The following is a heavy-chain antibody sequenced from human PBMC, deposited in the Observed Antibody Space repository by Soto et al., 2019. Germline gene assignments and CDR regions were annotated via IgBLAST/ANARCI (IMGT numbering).Heavy chain of an antibody. CDR2: ISSSSSYI. J-gene: IGHJ4*02. CDR3: ARGSSYYDSSGYYRKIDY. Sequence: LRLSCAASGFTFSSYSMNWVRQAPGKGLEWVSSISSSSSYIYYADSVKGRFTISRDNAKNSLYLQMNSLRAEDTAVYYCARGSSYYDSSGYYRKIDYWGQGTLVTVSS. V-gene: IGHV3-21*01. D-gene: IGHD3-22*01. CDR1: GFTFSSYS.